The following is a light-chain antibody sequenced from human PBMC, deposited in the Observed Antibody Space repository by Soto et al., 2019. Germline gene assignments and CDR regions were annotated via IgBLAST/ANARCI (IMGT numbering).Light chain of an antibody. Sequence: QSALTQPASVSGSPGQSITISCTGSSGDIGDYKYVSWYKQHPGKAPKLMIYDVSNRPSGVSNRFSGSMSGNTASLTISGLQAEDEADYYCSSYTSTNFVIFGGGTKLTVL. J-gene: IGLJ2*01. CDR3: SSYTSTNFVI. CDR1: SGDIGDYKY. CDR2: DVS. V-gene: IGLV2-14*03.